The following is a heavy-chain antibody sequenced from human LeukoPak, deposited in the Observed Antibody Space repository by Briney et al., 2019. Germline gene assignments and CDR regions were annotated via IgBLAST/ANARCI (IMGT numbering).Heavy chain of an antibody. J-gene: IGHJ3*02. CDR1: GFTFSSYG. CDR3: SRDVTSPEYFDI. Sequence: PGGSLRLSCAASGFTFSSYGMSWVRQAPGKGLEWVSAISGSGGSTYYADSVKGRFTISRDNSKNTLYLQKNSLRAEDTAVYYCSRDVTSPEYFDIWGQGTMVTVSS. V-gene: IGHV3-23*01. D-gene: IGHD2-21*02. CDR2: ISGSGGST.